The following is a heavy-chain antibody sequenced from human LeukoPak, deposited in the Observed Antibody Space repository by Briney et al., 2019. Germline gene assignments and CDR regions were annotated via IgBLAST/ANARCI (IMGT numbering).Heavy chain of an antibody. V-gene: IGHV3-30*04. Sequence: GRSLRLSCAASGFAFSSYAMHWVRQAPGKGLEWVAVISYDTSNKYYADSVKGRFTISRDNSKNTLCLQMNSLRAEDTAVYYCARAGGYSYGDLSFDYWGQGTLVAVSS. J-gene: IGHJ4*02. D-gene: IGHD5-18*01. CDR1: GFAFSSYA. CDR3: ARAGGYSYGDLSFDY. CDR2: ISYDTSNK.